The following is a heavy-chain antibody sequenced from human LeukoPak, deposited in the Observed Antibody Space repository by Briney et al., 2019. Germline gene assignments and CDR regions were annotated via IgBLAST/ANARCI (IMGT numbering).Heavy chain of an antibody. Sequence: SHTLSLLCTLSVRSLSIGSDYWSWIRQPAGKGLEWIGRIYTSESTHNNPSRKSRVPISVDTSKNQFSQKLSSVTAADTAVYYAARAVGYSSSQQSCWYPFDYWGQGTLVTVSS. CDR2: IYTSEST. CDR1: VRSLSIGSDY. J-gene: IGHJ4*02. D-gene: IGHD6-13*01. CDR3: ARAVGYSSSQQSCWYPFDY. V-gene: IGHV4-61*02.